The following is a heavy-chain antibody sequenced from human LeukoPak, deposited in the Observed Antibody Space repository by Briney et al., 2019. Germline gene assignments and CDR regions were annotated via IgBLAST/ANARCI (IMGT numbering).Heavy chain of an antibody. Sequence: ASVKVSCKASGYTFTGYYMHWVRQAPGQGLEWMGRINPNSGGTNYAQKFQGRVTMTRDTSISTAYMELSRLRSDDTAVYYCARDGAVGATLYFQHWGQGTLVTVSS. CDR3: ARDGAVGATLYFQH. CDR1: GYTFTGYY. J-gene: IGHJ1*01. CDR2: INPNSGGT. D-gene: IGHD1-26*01. V-gene: IGHV1-2*06.